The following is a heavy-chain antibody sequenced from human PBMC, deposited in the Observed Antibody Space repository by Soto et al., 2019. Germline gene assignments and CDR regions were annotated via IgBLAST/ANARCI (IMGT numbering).Heavy chain of an antibody. CDR3: GKGTVMPPETTRFDF. D-gene: IGHD4-17*01. J-gene: IGHJ4*02. Sequence: EVQLVESGGALAQPGGSLRLSCAASGFRFHNYAMAWVRQSPGKGLEWVAAISGSGDRAFYADSVKGRVTISRDNSRNTLYLRIHNLGAEAGGLFYCGKGTVMPPETTRFDFGGQGTRLFVSS. CDR1: GFRFHNYA. V-gene: IGHV3-23*04. CDR2: ISGSGDRA.